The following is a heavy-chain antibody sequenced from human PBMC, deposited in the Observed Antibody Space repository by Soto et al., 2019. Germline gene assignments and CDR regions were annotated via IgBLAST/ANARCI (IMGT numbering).Heavy chain of an antibody. Sequence: GGSLRLSCAASGFTFKNYALTWVRQAPGKGLEWVSLIYGSGGSTDYADSVKGRFTISRDNSKNMLYVQMNSLRDEDTAVYYCARKDVAFDYWGQGIPVTVSS. CDR2: IYGSGGST. CDR1: GFTFKNYA. J-gene: IGHJ4*02. V-gene: IGHV3-23*01. CDR3: ARKDVAFDY. D-gene: IGHD5-12*01.